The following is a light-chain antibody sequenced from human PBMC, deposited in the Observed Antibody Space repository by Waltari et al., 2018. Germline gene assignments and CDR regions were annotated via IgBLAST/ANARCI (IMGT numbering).Light chain of an antibody. CDR2: DAS. Sequence: EIVLTQYPATLSLSPGEKATLSCRASQSVSSYLAWYQQKPGQAPRLLIYDASNKATGIPARFSGSGSGTDFTLTISSLEPEDFAVYYCQQRFTFGQGTRLEIK. V-gene: IGKV3-11*01. J-gene: IGKJ5*01. CDR3: QQRFT. CDR1: QSVSSY.